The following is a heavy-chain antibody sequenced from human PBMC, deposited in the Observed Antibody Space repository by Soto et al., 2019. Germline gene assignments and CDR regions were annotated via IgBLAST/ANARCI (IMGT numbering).Heavy chain of an antibody. CDR2: ISSSGTGI. Sequence: GGSLRLSCAASGFTFSDYYMTWIRQAPGKGLEWVSYISSSGTGIYYADSVKGRFTISRDNGKNSLYLQMSSLRVEDTAVYYCARAYSDAFDIWGQATIVTVSS. V-gene: IGHV3-11*01. CDR1: GFTFSDYY. D-gene: IGHD2-15*01. CDR3: ARAYSDAFDI. J-gene: IGHJ3*02.